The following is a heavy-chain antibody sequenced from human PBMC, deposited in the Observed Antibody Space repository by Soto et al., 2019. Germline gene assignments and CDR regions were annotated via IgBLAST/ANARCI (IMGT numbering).Heavy chain of an antibody. Sequence: SETLSLTCSVSGVSIITSYYWGWIRQSPGKGLEWIGSIHYSGTTYYNPSLKSRATIFVDTSTSQFFLVLGAVYASDTAVYYCARHDCARSYGMDGWGQGTMVTVSS. D-gene: IGHD2-21*01. CDR2: IHYSGTT. CDR1: GVSIITSYY. CDR3: ARHDCARSYGMDG. V-gene: IGHV4-39*01. J-gene: IGHJ6*02.